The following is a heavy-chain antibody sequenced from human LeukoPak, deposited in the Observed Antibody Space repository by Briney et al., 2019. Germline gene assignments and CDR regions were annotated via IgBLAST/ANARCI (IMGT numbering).Heavy chain of an antibody. D-gene: IGHD2-15*01. CDR3: ARDASCSGGSCYTPEPLDY. V-gene: IGHV1-46*01. Sequence: ASVKLSCKASGYTFTSSYMHWVRQAPGQGLEWRGIINPSGGSTSYAQKFQGRVTMTRDMSTSTVYMELSSLRSEDTAVYYCARDASCSGGSCYTPEPLDYWGQGTLVTVSS. J-gene: IGHJ4*02. CDR2: INPSGGST. CDR1: GYTFTSSY.